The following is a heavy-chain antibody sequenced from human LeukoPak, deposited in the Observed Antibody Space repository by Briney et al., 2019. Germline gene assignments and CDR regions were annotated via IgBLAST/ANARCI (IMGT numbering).Heavy chain of an antibody. J-gene: IGHJ4*02. Sequence: SVKVSCKASGYTFTSYGISWVRQAPGQGLEWMGGIIPIFGTANYAQKFQGRVTITADESTSTAYMELSSLRSEDTAVYYCASPTYYYDSSGYSPPDYWGQGTLVTVSS. CDR1: GYTFTSYG. D-gene: IGHD3-22*01. CDR3: ASPTYYYDSSGYSPPDY. V-gene: IGHV1-69*13. CDR2: IIPIFGTA.